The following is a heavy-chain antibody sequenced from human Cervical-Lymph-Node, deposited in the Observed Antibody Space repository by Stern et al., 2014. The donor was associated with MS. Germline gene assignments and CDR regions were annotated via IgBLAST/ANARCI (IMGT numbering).Heavy chain of an antibody. CDR1: GFSLSTSGVG. D-gene: IGHD3-10*01. Sequence: QVTLRESGPTLVKPTQTLTLTCTFSGFSLSTSGVGVGWIRQPQGKAREWRALIYCGDDNCHSPSLKRRLTITKDTSKNQVVLTMTNMDPVDTATYYCAHRRYYYGSGRYFDYWGQGTLVTVSS. CDR2: IYCGDDN. V-gene: IGHV2-5*02. J-gene: IGHJ4*02. CDR3: AHRRYYYGSGRYFDY.